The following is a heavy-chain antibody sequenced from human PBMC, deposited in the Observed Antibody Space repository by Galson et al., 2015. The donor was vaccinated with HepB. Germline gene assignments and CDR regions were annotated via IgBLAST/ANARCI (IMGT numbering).Heavy chain of an antibody. CDR2: IKQDGSEK. J-gene: IGHJ4*02. CDR3: ASCDFWSGSLY. CDR1: GFTFSSYW. D-gene: IGHD3-3*01. V-gene: IGHV3-7*03. Sequence: SLRLSCAASGFTFSSYWMSWVRQAPGKGLECVAYIKQDGSEKYYVDSVKGRFTISRDNAKNSLYLQMNSLRAEDTAVYYCASCDFWSGSLYWGQGTLVTVSS.